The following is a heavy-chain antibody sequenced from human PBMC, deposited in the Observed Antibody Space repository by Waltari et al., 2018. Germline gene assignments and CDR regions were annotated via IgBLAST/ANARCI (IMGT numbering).Heavy chain of an antibody. CDR3: ARGHSRGTFWHFDL. D-gene: IGHD1-1*01. CDR1: GGSITTGFYY. Sequence: QVQLQESGPGLVKPSQTLSLTCTVSGGSITTGFYYWTWIRQPAAKGLEWIGRKYTTGSADYNPSRGSRLTISLDTSKNQFFLKLDSVTAADTAVYYCARGHSRGTFWHFDLWGRGTLVTVSS. J-gene: IGHJ2*01. CDR2: KYTTGSA. V-gene: IGHV4-61*02.